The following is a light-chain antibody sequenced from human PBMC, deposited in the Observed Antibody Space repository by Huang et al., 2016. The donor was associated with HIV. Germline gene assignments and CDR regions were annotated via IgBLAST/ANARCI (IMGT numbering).Light chain of an antibody. Sequence: DIQMTQSPPSLSASVGDRVTFTCRADKNITKSLNGYQQKPGKAPKLRIYTVSTLESGVPSRCSGSGSGSRFTLNIGNLQPEDFATYYCQQSFSVPRTFG. J-gene: IGKJ1*01. CDR1: KNITKS. CDR3: QQSFSVPRT. V-gene: IGKV1-39*01. CDR2: TVS.